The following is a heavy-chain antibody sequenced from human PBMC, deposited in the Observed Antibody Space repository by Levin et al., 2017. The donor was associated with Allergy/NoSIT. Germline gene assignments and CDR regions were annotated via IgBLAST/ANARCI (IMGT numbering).Heavy chain of an antibody. J-gene: IGHJ4*02. V-gene: IGHV4-61*02. CDR1: GGSISSGSYY. CDR2: IYTSGST. CDR3: ARTMTTVTTWIYFDY. D-gene: IGHD4-17*01. Sequence: SETLSLTCTVSGGSISSGSYYWSWIRQPVGKGLEWIGRIYTSGSTNYNPSLKSRVTISVDTSKNQFSLKLSSVTAADTAVYCCARTMTTVTTWIYFDYWGQGTLVTVSS.